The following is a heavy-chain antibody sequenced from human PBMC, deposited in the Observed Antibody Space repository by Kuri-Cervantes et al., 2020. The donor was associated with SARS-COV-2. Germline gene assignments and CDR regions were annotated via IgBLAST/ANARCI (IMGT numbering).Heavy chain of an antibody. V-gene: IGHV3-21*01. CDR1: GFTFSSYS. CDR2: ISSSSSYI. D-gene: IGHD5-18*01. J-gene: IGHJ6*02. Sequence: GESLKISCAASGFTFSSYSMSWVRQAPGKGLEWVSSISSSSSYIYYADSVKGRFTISRDNAKNSLYLQMNSLRAEDTAVYYCASGTAMVTASYYYGMDVWGQGTTVTVSS. CDR3: ASGTAMVTASYYYGMDV.